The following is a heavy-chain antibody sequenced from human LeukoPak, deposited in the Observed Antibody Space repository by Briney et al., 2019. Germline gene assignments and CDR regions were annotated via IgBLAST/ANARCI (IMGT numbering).Heavy chain of an antibody. Sequence: ASVKVSCKASGGTFSSYAISWVRQAPGQGLEWMGGIIPIFGTANYAQKFQGRVTITTDESPSTAYMELSSLRSEHTAVYYCARSYYYGSGSYYRPDAFDIWGQGTMVTVSS. CDR2: IIPIFGTA. V-gene: IGHV1-69*05. CDR1: GGTFSSYA. CDR3: ARSYYYGSGSYYRPDAFDI. J-gene: IGHJ3*02. D-gene: IGHD3-10*01.